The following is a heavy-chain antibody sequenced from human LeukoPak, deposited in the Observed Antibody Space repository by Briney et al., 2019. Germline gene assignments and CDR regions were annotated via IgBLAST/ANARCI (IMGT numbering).Heavy chain of an antibody. D-gene: IGHD3-22*01. J-gene: IGHJ4*02. CDR1: GYTLTKLS. Sequence: ASMKVSCKVSGYTLTKLSMHWVRQAPGKGLEWMGGFGPEDGETIYAQKFQGRATMIEDTSTDTAYMELTSLKSEDTAVYYCATLDDYDSSGYPPGWGQGTLVTVSS. V-gene: IGHV1-24*01. CDR2: FGPEDGET. CDR3: ATLDDYDSSGYPPG.